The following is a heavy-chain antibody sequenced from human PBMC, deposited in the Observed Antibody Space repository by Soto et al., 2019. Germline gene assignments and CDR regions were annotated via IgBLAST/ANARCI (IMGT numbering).Heavy chain of an antibody. CDR3: ALGLGDWFDP. J-gene: IGHJ5*02. V-gene: IGHV4-31*03. Sequence: QVQLQESGPGLVKPSQTLSLTCTVSGGSISSGGYYWSWIRQHPGKGLEWIGYIYNSGSTHYNPSLQSRVIISVDPSKNHFSLKLSSVTAADTALYYCALGLGDWFDPWAQGTLVTVSS. CDR1: GGSISSGGYY. CDR2: IYNSGST. D-gene: IGHD3-16*01.